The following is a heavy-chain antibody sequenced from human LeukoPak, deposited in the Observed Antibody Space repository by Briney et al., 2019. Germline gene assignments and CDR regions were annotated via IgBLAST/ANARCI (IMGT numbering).Heavy chain of an antibody. V-gene: IGHV3-7*05. J-gene: IGHJ4*02. CDR2: INLDGTEK. CDR1: GFTFSYFW. D-gene: IGHD1-26*01. Sequence: PGGSLRLSCAASGFTFSYFWMSWVRQAAGKGLEWVANINLDGTEKHYVDSVKGRFTISRDNARKSLYLQMNSLRAEDTAVYYCARDNVGATPFDYWGQGTLVTVSS. CDR3: ARDNVGATPFDY.